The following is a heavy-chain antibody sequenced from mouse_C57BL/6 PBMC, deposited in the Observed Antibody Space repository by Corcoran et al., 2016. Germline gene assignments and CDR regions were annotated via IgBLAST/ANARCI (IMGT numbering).Heavy chain of an antibody. J-gene: IGHJ3*01. CDR3: ASHGSSSWLAY. Sequence: EVQLQQSGPELVKPGASVKISCKASGYTFTDYYMNWVKQSHGKSLEWIGDINPNNGGTSYNQKFKGKATLTVDKSSSTAYMELRSLTAEDSAVYYCASHGSSSWLAYWGQGTLVTVSA. CDR2: INPNNGGT. CDR1: GYTFTDYY. D-gene: IGHD1-1*01. V-gene: IGHV1-26*01.